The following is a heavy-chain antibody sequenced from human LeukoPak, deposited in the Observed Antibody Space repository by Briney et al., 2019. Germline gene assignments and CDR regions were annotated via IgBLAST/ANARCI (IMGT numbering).Heavy chain of an antibody. V-gene: IGHV1-69*01. CDR2: IIPIFGTA. CDR1: GFTFSSYG. D-gene: IGHD5-18*01. J-gene: IGHJ4*02. CDR3: ASVDTAMVTFDY. Sequence: GGSLRLSCAASGFTFSSYGMHWVRQAPGQGLEWMGGIIPIFGTANYAQKFQGRVTITADESTSTAYMELSSLRSEDTAVYYCASVDTAMVTFDYWGQGTLVTVSS.